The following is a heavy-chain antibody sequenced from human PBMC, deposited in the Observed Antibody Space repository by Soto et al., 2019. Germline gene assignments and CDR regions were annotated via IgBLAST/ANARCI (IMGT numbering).Heavy chain of an antibody. V-gene: IGHV3-33*01. CDR1: GFTFSSYG. CDR2: IWYDGSNK. CDR3: ARDSTGLVTTISDY. D-gene: IGHD5-12*01. Sequence: GGSLRLSCAASGFTFSSYGMHWVRQAPGKGLEWVAVIWYDGSNKYYADSVKGRFTISRDNSKNTLYLQMNSLRAEDTAVYYCARDSTGLVTTISDYWGQGTLVTVSS. J-gene: IGHJ4*02.